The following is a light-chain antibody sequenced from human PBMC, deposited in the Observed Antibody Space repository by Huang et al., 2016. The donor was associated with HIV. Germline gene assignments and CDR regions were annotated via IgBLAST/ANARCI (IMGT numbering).Light chain of an antibody. CDR2: AAS. CDR1: QCISSF. Sequence: IQLTQSPSSLSASVGDRVTITCRDSQCISSFLAWYQQKPGKAPNLLMYAASTLHSGVPLMFCGIGSGTDFTLTISSLQPEDFATYYCQQFNNYPLTFGGGTKVDIK. V-gene: IGKV1-9*01. J-gene: IGKJ4*01. CDR3: QQFNNYPLT.